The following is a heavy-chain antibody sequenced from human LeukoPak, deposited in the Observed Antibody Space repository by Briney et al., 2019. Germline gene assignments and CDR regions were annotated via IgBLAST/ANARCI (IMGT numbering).Heavy chain of an antibody. V-gene: IGHV3-48*03. CDR2: IYTDDTI. CDR3: TRDFQGY. J-gene: IGHJ4*02. Sequence: QPGGSLRLSCVVSGFTFRSYEFSWVRQTPGKGLEWISHIYTDDTIYQADSAKGRFTISRDNAQNSLYLQLSSLRDEDTAVYHCTRDFQGYWGQGTLVTVSS. CDR1: GFTFRSYE.